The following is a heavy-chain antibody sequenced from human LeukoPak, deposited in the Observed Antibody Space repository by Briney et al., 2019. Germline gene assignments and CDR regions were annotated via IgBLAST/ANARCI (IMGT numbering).Heavy chain of an antibody. CDR3: AKVTTWYSDL. D-gene: IGHD1-14*01. V-gene: IGHV3-23*01. CDR2: ISDSGSNT. CDR1: GFTFSNYA. J-gene: IGHJ2*01. Sequence: PGASLRLSCAASGFTFSNYAMTWVRQAPGKGLEWVSGISDSGSNTYYADSAKGRFTTSRDNSKNTLYLQMNSLRTEDTAVYYCAKVTTWYSDLWGRGTLVTISS.